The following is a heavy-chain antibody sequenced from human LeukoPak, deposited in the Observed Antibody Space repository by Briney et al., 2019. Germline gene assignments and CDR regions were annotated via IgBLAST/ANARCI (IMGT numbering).Heavy chain of an antibody. CDR3: AYHSSGYYRTIDY. CDR2: ISGSGGSR. CDR1: GVIFSSYA. Sequence: GGSLRLSCAASGVIFSSYAMSWVRQAPGRGPEWVSVISGSGGSRYYADSVKGRFTISRDNSKNTLYLQMNSLRAEDTAVYYCAYHSSGYYRTIDYWGQGTLVTVSS. V-gene: IGHV3-23*01. D-gene: IGHD3-22*01. J-gene: IGHJ4*02.